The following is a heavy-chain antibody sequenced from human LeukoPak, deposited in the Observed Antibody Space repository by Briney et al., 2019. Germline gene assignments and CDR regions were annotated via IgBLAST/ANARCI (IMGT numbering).Heavy chain of an antibody. CDR2: IYYSGST. D-gene: IGHD6-19*01. CDR3: ASPGYSSGWYVDY. J-gene: IGHJ4*02. Sequence: PSETLSLTCTVSGGSISGSSYYWGWIRQPPGKGLEWIGSIYYSGSTYYNPSLKSRVTISVDTSKNQFSLKLSSVTAADTAVYYCASPGYSSGWYVDYWGQGTLVTVSS. CDR1: GGSISGSSYY. V-gene: IGHV4-39*07.